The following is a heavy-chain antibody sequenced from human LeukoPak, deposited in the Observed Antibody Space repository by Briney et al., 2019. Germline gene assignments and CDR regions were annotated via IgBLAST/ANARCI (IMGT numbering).Heavy chain of an antibody. Sequence: GGSLRLSCAASAFTFSSYAMTWVRQAPGKGLEWVAVISYDGSNKYYADSVKGRFTISRDNSKNTLYLQMNSLRAEDTAVYYCARVTFIAVAASDAFDIWGQGTMVTVSS. CDR1: AFTFSSYA. CDR3: ARVTFIAVAASDAFDI. V-gene: IGHV3-30-3*01. CDR2: ISYDGSNK. D-gene: IGHD6-19*01. J-gene: IGHJ3*02.